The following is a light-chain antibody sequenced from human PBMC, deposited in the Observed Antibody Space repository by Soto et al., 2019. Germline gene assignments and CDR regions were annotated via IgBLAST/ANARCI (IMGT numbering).Light chain of an antibody. J-gene: IGKJ1*01. Sequence: DLRRHHFHSPPSSSVGDRGLIPCRASQSITTWLAWYQQKPGKAPKLLIYDASSLESGVPSRFSGSGSGTEFTLTISSLQPDDFATYYCQQYDSYSLTFGQGTKVDIK. CDR2: DAS. CDR1: QSITTW. V-gene: IGKV1-5*01. CDR3: QQYDSYSLT.